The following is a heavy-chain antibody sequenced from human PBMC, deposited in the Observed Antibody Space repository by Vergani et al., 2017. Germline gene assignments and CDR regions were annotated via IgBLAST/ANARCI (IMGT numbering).Heavy chain of an antibody. CDR3: ARENPPMVGDFWPNAGGGMDV. Sequence: QVKLVQSGAEVKKPGASVKVSCKASGYTFTNYGITWVRQAPGQGLEWMGWISAYNGNTSYAQKLQGRVTMTTDTSTSKAYMELSSLRSDDTAVYYCARENPPMVGDFWPNAGGGMDVWGQGTTVTVSS. D-gene: IGHD3-3*01. J-gene: IGHJ6*02. V-gene: IGHV1-18*04. CDR1: GYTFTNYG. CDR2: ISAYNGNT.